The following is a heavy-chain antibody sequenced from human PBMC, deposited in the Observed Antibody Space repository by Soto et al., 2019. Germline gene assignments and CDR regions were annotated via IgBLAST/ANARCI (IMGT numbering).Heavy chain of an antibody. CDR2: ISYDGSNK. CDR3: ARSPSGVVITQAFDY. CDR1: GFTFSSYA. D-gene: IGHD3-22*01. V-gene: IGHV3-30-3*01. Sequence: QVQLVESGGGVVQPGRSLRLSCAASGFTFSSYAMHWVRQAPGKGLEWVAVISYDGSNKYYADSVKGRFTISRDNSKNTLYLQMNSLRAEDTAVYYCARSPSGVVITQAFDYWGQGTLVTVSS. J-gene: IGHJ4*02.